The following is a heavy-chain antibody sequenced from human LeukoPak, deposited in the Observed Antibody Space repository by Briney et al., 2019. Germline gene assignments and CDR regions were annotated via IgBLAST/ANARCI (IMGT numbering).Heavy chain of an antibody. CDR1: GFTVSTNY. Sequence: GGSLRLSCAASGFTVSTNYMSWVRQAPGKGLEWVSFIYSAGSTYYADSVKARFTTSRDNSKNTLYLQMNSLRTEDTALYYCARTVVVAATADYFDYWGQGTLVTVSS. V-gene: IGHV3-53*01. D-gene: IGHD2-15*01. CDR3: ARTVVVAATADYFDY. CDR2: IYSAGST. J-gene: IGHJ4*02.